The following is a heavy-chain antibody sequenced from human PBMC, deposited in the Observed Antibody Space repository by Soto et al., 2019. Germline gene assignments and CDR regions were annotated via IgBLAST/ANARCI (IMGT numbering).Heavy chain of an antibody. CDR1: GFTFSSYG. V-gene: IGHV3-33*01. J-gene: IGHJ4*02. D-gene: IGHD3-22*01. Sequence: QVQLVESGGGVVQPGRSLRLSCAASGFTFSSYGMHWVRQAPGKGLEWVAVIWYDGSNKYYADSVKGRFTISRDNSKNKMYLQMNSLRAEDTAVYYCAREGRYYYDSSGYYIFDYWGQGTLVTVSS. CDR2: IWYDGSNK. CDR3: AREGRYYYDSSGYYIFDY.